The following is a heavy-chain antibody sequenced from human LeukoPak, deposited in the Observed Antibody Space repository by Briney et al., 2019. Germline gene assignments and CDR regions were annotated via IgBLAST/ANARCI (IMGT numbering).Heavy chain of an antibody. CDR2: IYYDGST. J-gene: IGHJ4*02. Sequence: SETLSLTCTVSSGSITNYYWNWIRQPPGKGLEWIGYIYYDGSTDYNPSLKSRVTISLDTSKNQFSLKLTSVTAADTAVYYCVRSDDFWSGYYGYWGQGTLVTVSS. CDR3: VRSDDFWSGYYGY. CDR1: SGSITNYY. V-gene: IGHV4-59*01. D-gene: IGHD3-3*01.